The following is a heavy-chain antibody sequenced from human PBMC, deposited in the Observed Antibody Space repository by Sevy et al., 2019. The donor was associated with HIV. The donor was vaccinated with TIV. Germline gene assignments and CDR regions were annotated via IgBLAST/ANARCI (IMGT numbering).Heavy chain of an antibody. Sequence: GGSLRLSCKGSGYSFTSYWIGWVRQMPGKGLEWMGIIYPGDSDTRYSPSFQGQVTISADKSISTAYLQWSSLKASDTAMYYCARLPSITGTIPYYYYYYGMDVWGQGTTVTVSS. D-gene: IGHD1-7*01. CDR3: ARLPSITGTIPYYYYYYGMDV. CDR1: GYSFTSYW. V-gene: IGHV5-51*01. CDR2: IYPGDSDT. J-gene: IGHJ6*02.